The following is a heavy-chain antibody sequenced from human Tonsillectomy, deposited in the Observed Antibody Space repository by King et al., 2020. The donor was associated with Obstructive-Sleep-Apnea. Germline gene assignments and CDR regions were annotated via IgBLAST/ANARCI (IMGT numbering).Heavy chain of an antibody. V-gene: IGHV3-73*01. CDR3: TRQVITFGGVIVS. Sequence: VQLVESGGGLVQPGGSLKLSLAASGFTFSGSAMHGVRQAAGKGLELVGRIRSKANSYATAYAASVKGRFTISRDDSKKTAYLQMNSLKTEDTAVYYCTRQVITFGGVIVSWGQGTLVTVSS. CDR1: GFTFSGSA. D-gene: IGHD3-16*02. J-gene: IGHJ5*02. CDR2: IRSKANSYAT.